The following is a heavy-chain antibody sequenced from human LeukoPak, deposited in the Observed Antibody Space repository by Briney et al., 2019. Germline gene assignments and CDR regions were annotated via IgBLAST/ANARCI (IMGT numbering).Heavy chain of an antibody. J-gene: IGHJ4*02. V-gene: IGHV4-34*01. CDR3: ARGYVGFGFDY. Sequence: SETLSLTCAVYGGSFSGYYWSWIRQPPGKGLEWIGEINHSGSTNYNPSLKSRVTISVDTSKNQFSLKLSSVTAADTAVYYCARGYVGFGFDYWGQGTLVTVSS. D-gene: IGHD3-10*01. CDR2: INHSGST. CDR1: GGSFSGYY.